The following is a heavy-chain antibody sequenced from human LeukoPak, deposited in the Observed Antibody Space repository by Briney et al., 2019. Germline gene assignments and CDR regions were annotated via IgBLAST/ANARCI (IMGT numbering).Heavy chain of an antibody. CDR2: TYTSGST. D-gene: IGHD1-26*01. V-gene: IGHV4-61*02. J-gene: IGHJ4*02. CDR3: ARSSYSGSSRAFDY. CDR1: GGSISSGSYY. Sequence: SQTLSLTCTVSGGSISSGSYYWSWIRQPAGKGLEWIGRTYTSGSTNYNPSLKSRVTISVDTSKNQFSLKLSSVTAADTAVYYCARSSYSGSSRAFDYWGQGTLVTVSS.